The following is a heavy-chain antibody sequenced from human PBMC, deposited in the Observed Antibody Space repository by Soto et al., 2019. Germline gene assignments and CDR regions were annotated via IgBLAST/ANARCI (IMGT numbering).Heavy chain of an antibody. Sequence: QVQLVESGGGVVQPGRSLRLSCAASGFTFSSYGMHWVRQAPGKGLEWVAVIWYDGSNKYYADSVKGRFTISRDNSKNTLYLQMNSLRAEDTAVYYCARDRSSSSAWFDPWGQGTLVTVSS. CDR1: GFTFSSYG. J-gene: IGHJ5*02. V-gene: IGHV3-33*01. CDR3: ARDRSSSSAWFDP. CDR2: IWYDGSNK. D-gene: IGHD6-6*01.